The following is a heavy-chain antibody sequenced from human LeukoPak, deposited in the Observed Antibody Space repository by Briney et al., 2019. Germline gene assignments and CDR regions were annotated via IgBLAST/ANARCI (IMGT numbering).Heavy chain of an antibody. Sequence: ASVKVSCKASGYTFSDYTFTNYGISWVRQAPGQGLEWMGWISTYKSHTNYAQKFQGRVTMITDTSMNTAHMELRSLRSDDTAVYYCAREDNDDYYYYGMDVWGQGTAVTVSS. CDR2: ISTYKSHT. D-gene: IGHD1-1*01. V-gene: IGHV1-18*01. CDR3: AREDNDDYYYYGMDV. CDR1: GYTFSDYTFTNYG. J-gene: IGHJ6*02.